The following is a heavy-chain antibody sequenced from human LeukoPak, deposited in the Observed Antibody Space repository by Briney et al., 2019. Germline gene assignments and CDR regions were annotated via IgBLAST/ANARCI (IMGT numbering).Heavy chain of an antibody. CDR1: GFTFSSYS. Sequence: GGSLRLSCAASGFTFSSYSMNRVRQAPGEGLEWVSYISSSSSTIYYADSVKGRFTISRDNAKNSLYLQMNSLRDEDTAVYYCARAQYELLYFYFDYWGQGTLVTVSS. D-gene: IGHD2-2*02. CDR2: ISSSSSTI. CDR3: ARAQYELLYFYFDY. J-gene: IGHJ4*02. V-gene: IGHV3-48*02.